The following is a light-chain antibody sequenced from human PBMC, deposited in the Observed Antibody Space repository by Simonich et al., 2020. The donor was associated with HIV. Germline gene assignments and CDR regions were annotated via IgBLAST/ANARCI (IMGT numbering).Light chain of an antibody. V-gene: IGKV3-11*01. Sequence: EIVLTQSPATLSLSPGERATLSCRASPSVSSYLAWYQQKPAQAPRLLIDDASNRATGIPARFSGSGSGTDFTLTISSLEPEDFAVYYCQQRSNWLTFGGGTKVEIK. CDR2: DAS. CDR3: QQRSNWLT. CDR1: PSVSSY. J-gene: IGKJ4*01.